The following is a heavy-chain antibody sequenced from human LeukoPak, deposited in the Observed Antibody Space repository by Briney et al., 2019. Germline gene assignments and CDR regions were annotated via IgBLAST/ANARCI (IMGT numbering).Heavy chain of an antibody. CDR1: GFTFSSYG. CDR3: ARAAAETGAFRDNWFDP. J-gene: IGHJ5*02. CDR2: IAYDGNNK. Sequence: SGGSLRLSCAASGFTFSSYGMHWVRQAPGKGLEWVAVIAYDGNNKIYADSVKGRFTISRDNSKNTLYLQMNSLRAEDTAVYYCARAAAETGAFRDNWFDPWGQGTLVTVSS. D-gene: IGHD6-19*01. V-gene: IGHV3-30*19.